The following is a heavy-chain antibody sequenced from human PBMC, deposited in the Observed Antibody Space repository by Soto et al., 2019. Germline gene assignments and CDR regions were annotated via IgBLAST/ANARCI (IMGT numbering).Heavy chain of an antibody. D-gene: IGHD2-2*01. V-gene: IGHV2-5*02. CDR1: GFSLSTTAEG. J-gene: IGHJ4*02. CDR2: IYWDDDE. Sequence: QITLKESGPTLVKPTQTLTLTCTFSGFSLSTTAEGVGWIRQPPGKALEWLALIYWDDDERYSPSLKSRLTIPKDTSKKQVVLTMTNVDPVDTATYYCAHGSCSSADCYPNPYLDYWGQGILVTVSS. CDR3: AHGSCSSADCYPNPYLDY.